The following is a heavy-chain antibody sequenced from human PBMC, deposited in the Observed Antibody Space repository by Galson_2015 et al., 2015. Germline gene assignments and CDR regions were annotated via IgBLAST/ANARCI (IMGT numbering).Heavy chain of an antibody. Sequence: SVKVSCKASGYTFTSYGISWVRQAPGQGLEGMGWISAYNGNTNYAQKLQGRVTMTTDTSTSTAYMELRSLRSDDTAVYYCTRRGGGRTGVRGVMGFDYWGQGTLVTVSS. CDR2: ISAYNGNT. D-gene: IGHD3-10*01. V-gene: IGHV1-18*01. CDR3: TRRGGGRTGVRGVMGFDY. J-gene: IGHJ4*02. CDR1: GYTFTSYG.